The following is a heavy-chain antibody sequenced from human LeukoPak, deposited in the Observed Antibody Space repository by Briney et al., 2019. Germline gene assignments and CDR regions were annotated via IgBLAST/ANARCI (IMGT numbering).Heavy chain of an antibody. CDR3: ARGRNRHDY. CDR1: GFTFSSYE. Sequence: GGSLRLSCAASGFTFSSYEMNWVRQAPGKGLEWVSYISSSGSTIYYADSVKGRFAISRDNAKNSLYLQMNSLRAEDTAVYYCARGRNRHDYWGQGTLVTVSS. D-gene: IGHD1-14*01. CDR2: ISSSGSTI. V-gene: IGHV3-48*03. J-gene: IGHJ4*02.